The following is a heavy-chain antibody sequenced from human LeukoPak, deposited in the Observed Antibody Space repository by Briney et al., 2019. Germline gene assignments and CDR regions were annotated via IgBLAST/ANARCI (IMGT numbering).Heavy chain of an antibody. CDR2: ISGSGGST. D-gene: IGHD6-13*01. Sequence: GGSLRLSCAASGFTFSSYAMSWVRQAPGKGLEWVSAISGSGGSTYYADSVKGRFTISRDNSKNTLYLQMNSLRAEDTAVYYCAKKGTSSSWYLSYCYYMDVWGKGTTVTVSS. CDR1: GFTFSSYA. V-gene: IGHV3-23*01. CDR3: AKKGTSSSWYLSYCYYMDV. J-gene: IGHJ6*03.